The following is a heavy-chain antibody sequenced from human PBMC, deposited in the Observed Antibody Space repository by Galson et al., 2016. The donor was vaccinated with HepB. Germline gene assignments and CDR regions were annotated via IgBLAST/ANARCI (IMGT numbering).Heavy chain of an antibody. Sequence: CAISGDSVSSDSAAWNWIRQSPSRGLEWLGRTYYRSKWDNEYAVSVRSRMTINPDTPENQFSLQLNSVTPEDTAVYYCAREYYGMDVWGQGTTVTVSS. CDR3: AREYYGMDV. J-gene: IGHJ6*02. V-gene: IGHV6-1*01. CDR2: TYYRSKWDN. CDR1: GDSVSSDSAA.